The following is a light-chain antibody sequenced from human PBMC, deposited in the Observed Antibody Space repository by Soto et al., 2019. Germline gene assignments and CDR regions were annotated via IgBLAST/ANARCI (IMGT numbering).Light chain of an antibody. CDR2: GTS. J-gene: IGKJ1*01. CDR3: QQYGSSPLWT. V-gene: IGKV3-20*01. Sequence: PGETATLSCRASQSVTSSSLAWYQQKPGQAPRLLVYGTSSRATGIPDRFSGSGSGTDFTLTISRLELEDFAVYYCQQYGSSPLWTFGQGTKV. CDR1: QSVTSSS.